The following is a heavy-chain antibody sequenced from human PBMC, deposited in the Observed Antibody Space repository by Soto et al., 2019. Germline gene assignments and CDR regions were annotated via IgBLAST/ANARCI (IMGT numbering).Heavy chain of an antibody. CDR3: ASFYCGNSADAFDF. CDR1: GSTFGNYG. Sequence: GGSLRLSCAASGSTFGNYGMHWVRQAPGKGLEWVAVIWFDGSKKFHIDSVKGRFTISRDNSKNILYLQMNSLRAEDTAVYYCASFYCGNSADAFDFSGQGTMDTVSS. D-gene: IGHD2-21*02. J-gene: IGHJ3*01. V-gene: IGHV3-33*01. CDR2: IWFDGSKK.